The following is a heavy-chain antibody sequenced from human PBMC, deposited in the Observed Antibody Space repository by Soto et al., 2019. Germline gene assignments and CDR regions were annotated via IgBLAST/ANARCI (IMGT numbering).Heavy chain of an antibody. V-gene: IGHV4-30-2*01. CDR3: ARAGDPNNWFDP. Sequence: PSETLSLTCAVSGGSISSGGYSWSWIRQPPGKGLEWIGYIYHSGSTYYNPSLKRRVTISVDRSKNQFSLKLSSVTAADTAVYYCARAGDPNNWFDPWGQGTLVTVSS. J-gene: IGHJ5*02. CDR2: IYHSGST. CDR1: GGSISSGGYS. D-gene: IGHD7-27*01.